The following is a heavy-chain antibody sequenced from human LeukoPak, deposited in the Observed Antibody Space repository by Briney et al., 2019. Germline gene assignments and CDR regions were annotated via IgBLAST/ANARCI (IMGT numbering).Heavy chain of an antibody. D-gene: IGHD2-15*01. J-gene: IGHJ5*02. V-gene: IGHV1-69*01. CDR2: IIPIFGTA. CDR3: ARYEERLLRAWSDP. Sequence: GSSVKVSCKASGGTFSSYAISWVRQAPGQGLEWMGGIIPIFGTANYAQKFQGRVTITADESTSTAYMELSSLRSEDTAVYYCARYEERLLRAWSDPWGQGTLVTVSS. CDR1: GGTFSSYA.